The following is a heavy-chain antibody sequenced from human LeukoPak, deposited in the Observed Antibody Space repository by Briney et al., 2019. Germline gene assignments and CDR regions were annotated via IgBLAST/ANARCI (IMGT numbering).Heavy chain of an antibody. Sequence: GGSLRLSCAASGFTFSSYWMHWVRQDPRKGLVWVSRINGDGRNINYADSVRGRFTISRDNAKNTLYLQMNTLRVEDTAVYYCTRDLMDYDVSTGLHHYYMDVWGQGATVTVSS. V-gene: IGHV3-74*01. D-gene: IGHD3-9*01. CDR3: TRDLMDYDVSTGLHHYYMDV. CDR1: GFTFSSYW. CDR2: INGDGRNI. J-gene: IGHJ6*02.